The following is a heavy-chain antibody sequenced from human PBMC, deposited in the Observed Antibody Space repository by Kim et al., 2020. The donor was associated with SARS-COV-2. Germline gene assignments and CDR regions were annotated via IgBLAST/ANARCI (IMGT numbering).Heavy chain of an antibody. CDR1: GFTFISYG. V-gene: IGHV3-30*18. CDR2: ISYDGSNK. D-gene: IGHD1-1*01. CDR3: AKGDAGGHPIFRELVEGGHLHYYYYGMDV. Sequence: GGSLRLSCAASGFTFISYGMHWVRQAPGKGLEWVAVISYDGSNKYYADSVKGRFTISRDNSKNTLYLQMNSLRAEDTAVYYCAKGDAGGHPIFRELVEGGHLHYYYYGMDVWGQGTTVTVSS. J-gene: IGHJ6*02.